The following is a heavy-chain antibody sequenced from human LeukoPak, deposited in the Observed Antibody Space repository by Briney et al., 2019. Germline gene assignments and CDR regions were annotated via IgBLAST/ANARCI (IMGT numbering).Heavy chain of an antibody. CDR2: VSNNGIDK. CDR1: GFTFSSDG. V-gene: IGHV3-30*02. CDR3: AKGITRDLYYLDY. J-gene: IGHJ4*02. Sequence: GGSLRLSCAASGFTFSSDGIHWVRQAPGKGLEWVAFVSNNGIDKHYGDSVQGRFSISRDNSKNTLYLEMKSLRVEDTAMYYCAKGITRDLYYLDYWGQGTLVTVSS. D-gene: IGHD1-20*01.